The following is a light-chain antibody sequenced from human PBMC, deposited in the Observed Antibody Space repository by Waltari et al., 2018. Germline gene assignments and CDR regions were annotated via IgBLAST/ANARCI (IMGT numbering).Light chain of an antibody. CDR2: GAS. V-gene: IGKV3-20*01. CDR3: QQYGSSPT. CDR1: QSVSSSN. J-gene: IGKJ3*01. Sequence: EVVLTQSPGTLSLSTGEGVTLSCRASQSVSSSNLAWYQQKPGQAPRLLIHGASIRATGIPDRFSGTGSGTDFTLTISRLEPEDYAVYYCQQYGSSPTFGPGTKVDVK.